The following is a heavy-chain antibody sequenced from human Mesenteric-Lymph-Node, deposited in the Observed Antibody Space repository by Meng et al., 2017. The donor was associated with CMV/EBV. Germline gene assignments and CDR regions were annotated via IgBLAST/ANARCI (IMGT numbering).Heavy chain of an antibody. Sequence: GESLKISCAASGFTFSGYSMNWVRQAPGKGLEWVSYISSSTSTIYYADSVKGRFTISRDNAKNTLYLQMNRLRAEDTAVYYCAREVENWFDPWGQGTLVTVSS. CDR2: ISSSTSTI. V-gene: IGHV3-48*04. CDR3: AREVENWFDP. J-gene: IGHJ5*02. CDR1: GFTFSGYS. D-gene: IGHD2-15*01.